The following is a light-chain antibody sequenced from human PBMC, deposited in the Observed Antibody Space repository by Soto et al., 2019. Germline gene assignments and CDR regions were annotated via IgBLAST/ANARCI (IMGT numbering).Light chain of an antibody. Sequence: QSALTQPPSVSAAPGQKVTISCSGSSSNIGNNYVSWYQQLPGTAPKLLIYDNNKRPSGIPDRFSGSKSGTSATLGITGLQTGDEADYYCGTWDSSLSAVSGGGTKLTVL. V-gene: IGLV1-51*01. CDR2: DNN. CDR3: GTWDSSLSAV. CDR1: SSNIGNNY. J-gene: IGLJ2*01.